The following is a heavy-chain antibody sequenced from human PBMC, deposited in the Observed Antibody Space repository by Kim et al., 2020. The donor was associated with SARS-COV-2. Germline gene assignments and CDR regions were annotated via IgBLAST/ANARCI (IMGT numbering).Heavy chain of an antibody. J-gene: IGHJ4*02. CDR2: ISGTGITT. D-gene: IGHD3-10*02. V-gene: IGHV3-23*01. CDR3: AKDQLFGEGN. CDR1: GFTFSSYA. Sequence: GGSLRLSCAASGFTFSSYAMSWVRQAPGKGLEWVSAISGTGITTYYADSVKGRFTISRDNSKNTLSLQMNSLRAEDTAVYYCAKDQLFGEGNWGQGTLVTVSS.